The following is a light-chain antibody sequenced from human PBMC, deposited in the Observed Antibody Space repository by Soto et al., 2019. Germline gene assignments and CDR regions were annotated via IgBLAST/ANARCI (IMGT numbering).Light chain of an antibody. CDR3: QQYNLNSPWT. CDR1: QSISQW. Sequence: DIQMTQSPSTLSASVGDRVTITCRASQSISQWLAWYQQKPGKVPNLLIYKASTLESGVPSRFSGSGSGTEFTPTISSLQPDDFATYYYQQYNLNSPWTFGQGTKVEIK. V-gene: IGKV1-5*03. CDR2: KAS. J-gene: IGKJ1*01.